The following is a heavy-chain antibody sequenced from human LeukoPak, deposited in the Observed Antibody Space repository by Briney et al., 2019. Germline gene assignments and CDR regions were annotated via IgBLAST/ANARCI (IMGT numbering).Heavy chain of an antibody. Sequence: IPSETLSLTCAVYGGSFSGYYWSWIRQPPGKGLEWIGEINHSGSTNYNPSLKSRVTISVEKPKNQFVLKLSSVSAADTAVYYCARGYWNDDSRLSYYYYGMDVWGQGTTVTVSS. V-gene: IGHV4-34*01. CDR3: ARGYWNDDSRLSYYYYGMDV. D-gene: IGHD1-1*01. CDR2: INHSGST. J-gene: IGHJ6*02. CDR1: GGSFSGYY.